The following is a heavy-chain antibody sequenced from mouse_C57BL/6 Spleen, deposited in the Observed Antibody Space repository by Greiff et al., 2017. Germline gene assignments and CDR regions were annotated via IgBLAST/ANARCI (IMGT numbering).Heavy chain of an antibody. Sequence: LQQPGAELVRPGTSVKLSCKASGYTFTSYWMHWVKQRPGQGLEWIGVIDPSDSYTNYNQKFKGKATLTVDTSSSTAYMQLSSLTSEDSAVNYCARFTTVVARAMDYWGQGTSVTVSS. V-gene: IGHV1-59*01. CDR1: GYTFTSYW. CDR2: IDPSDSYT. CDR3: ARFTTVVARAMDY. J-gene: IGHJ4*01. D-gene: IGHD1-1*01.